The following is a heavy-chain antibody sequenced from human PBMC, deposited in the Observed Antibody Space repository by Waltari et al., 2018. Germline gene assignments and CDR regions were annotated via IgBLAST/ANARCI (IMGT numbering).Heavy chain of an antibody. CDR2: IYYSGST. D-gene: IGHD3-22*01. J-gene: IGHJ4*02. CDR3: ARGLDYDSSGYYVKYYFDY. V-gene: IGHV4-59*11. CDR1: GGSISSHY. Sequence: QVQLQESGPGLVKPSETLSLTCTVSGGSISSHYWSWIRQPPGKGLEWIGYIYYSGSTNHNPSPKIRVTISVDTSKNQFSRKLSSVTAADTAVYYCARGLDYDSSGYYVKYYFDYWGQGTLVTVSS.